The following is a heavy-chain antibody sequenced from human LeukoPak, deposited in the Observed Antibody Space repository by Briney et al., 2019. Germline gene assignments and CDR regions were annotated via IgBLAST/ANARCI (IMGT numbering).Heavy chain of an antibody. V-gene: IGHV4-4*09. Sequence: PSETLSLTCTVSGDSINDHYWSWIRQPPGEGLGWIGYISTSAGTDYNPSLRSRVTISVDTSKNQFSLTLSSVTAADTAVYYCARLRGDRTAMVDYWGQGTLVTVSS. J-gene: IGHJ4*02. CDR3: ARLRGDRTAMVDY. CDR2: ISTSAGT. D-gene: IGHD5-18*01. CDR1: GDSINDHY.